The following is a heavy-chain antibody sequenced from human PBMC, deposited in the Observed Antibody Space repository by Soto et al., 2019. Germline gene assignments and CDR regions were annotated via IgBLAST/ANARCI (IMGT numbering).Heavy chain of an antibody. CDR2: INAGNGNT. CDR3: AREKGIVVVLDAFDI. V-gene: IGHV1-3*01. Sequence: ASVKVSCKASGYTFTSYAMHWVRQAPGQRLEWMGWINAGNGNTKYSQKFQGRVTITRDTSASTAYMELSSLRSEDTAVYYCAREKGIVVVLDAFDIWGQGTMVTVAS. CDR1: GYTFTSYA. J-gene: IGHJ3*02. D-gene: IGHD2-2*01.